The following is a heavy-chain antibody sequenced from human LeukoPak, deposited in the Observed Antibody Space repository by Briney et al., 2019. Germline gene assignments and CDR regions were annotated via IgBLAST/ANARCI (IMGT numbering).Heavy chain of an antibody. CDR2: IYPGDSDT. D-gene: IGHD3-3*01. CDR1: GYSFTSCW. Sequence: GESLKISCKGSGYSFTSCWIGWVRQMPGKGLEWMGIIYPGDSDTRYSPSFQGQVTISADKSISTAYLQWSSLKGSDTAMYYCERLGAFWSGYHMAFYFDYWGQGTLVTVSS. J-gene: IGHJ4*02. CDR3: ERLGAFWSGYHMAFYFDY. V-gene: IGHV5-51*01.